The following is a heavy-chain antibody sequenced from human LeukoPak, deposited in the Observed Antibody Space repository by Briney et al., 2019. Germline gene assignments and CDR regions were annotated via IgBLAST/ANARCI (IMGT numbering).Heavy chain of an antibody. J-gene: IGHJ5*02. Sequence: ASVKVSCKASGYTFTSYDINWVRQATGQGLEWMGWMNPNSGNTGYAQKFQGRVTMTRNTSISTAYMELSRLRSDDTAVYYCARVGYCTNGVCFGWFDPWGQGTLVTVSS. CDR2: MNPNSGNT. CDR3: ARVGYCTNGVCFGWFDP. V-gene: IGHV1-8*01. D-gene: IGHD2-8*01. CDR1: GYTFTSYD.